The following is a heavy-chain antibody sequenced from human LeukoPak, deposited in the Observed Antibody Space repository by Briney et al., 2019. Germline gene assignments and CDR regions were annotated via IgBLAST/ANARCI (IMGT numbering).Heavy chain of an antibody. CDR2: INSAGSSS. D-gene: IGHD1-26*01. CDR1: GLTSSSYW. J-gene: IGHJ5*02. Sequence: GGSLRLSCAASGLTSSSYWMHWVRQAPGKGLVWVSRINSAGSSSSYADSVKGRFTISRDNAKNTLYLQMNSLRAEDTAVYYCASGDTLPGGLDPWGQGTLVTVSS. V-gene: IGHV3-74*01. CDR3: ASGDTLPGGLDP.